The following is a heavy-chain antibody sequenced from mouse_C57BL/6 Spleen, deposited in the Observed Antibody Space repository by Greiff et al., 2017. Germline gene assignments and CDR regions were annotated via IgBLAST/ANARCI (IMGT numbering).Heavy chain of an antibody. CDR3: AREGEGYDYDERYYYAMDY. V-gene: IGHV5-16*01. Sequence: EVKVVESEGGLVQPGSSMKLSCTASGFTFSDYYMAWVRQVPEKGLEWVANINYDGSSTYYLDSLKSRFIISRDNAKNILYLQMSSLKSEDTATYYCAREGEGYDYDERYYYAMDYWGQGTSVTVSS. CDR1: GFTFSDYY. CDR2: INYDGSST. D-gene: IGHD2-4*01. J-gene: IGHJ4*01.